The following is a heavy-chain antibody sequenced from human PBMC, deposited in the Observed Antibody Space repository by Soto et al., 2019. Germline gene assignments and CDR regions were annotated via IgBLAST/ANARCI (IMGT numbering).Heavy chain of an antibody. Sequence: QLQLQESGPGLVKPSETLSLTCTVSGGSISSSTYYWGCIRQPPGKGLEWIGSISYSGSTYYNPSLKSRVTLAVDRSRTQFALKPTSVTAADTAVYYCARHNHYYYSYMDVWGTGTTVTVSS. J-gene: IGHJ6*03. CDR3: ARHNHYYYSYMDV. V-gene: IGHV4-39*01. CDR1: GGSISSSTYY. CDR2: ISYSGST.